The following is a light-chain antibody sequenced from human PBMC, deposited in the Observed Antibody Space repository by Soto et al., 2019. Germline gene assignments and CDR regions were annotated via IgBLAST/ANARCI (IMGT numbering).Light chain of an antibody. CDR3: HYYGSSAGT. CDR1: QSVVGNQ. J-gene: IGKJ1*01. Sequence: ESVLTQSPGTLSLSPGERATLSCRASQSVVGNQLALYQHRRGQAPRLLIYVASTRASGLPDRFSGSGSGTDFTLTLSRLEYEDFAMYYCHYYGSSAGTFGQGAKVDIK. V-gene: IGKV3-20*01. CDR2: VAS.